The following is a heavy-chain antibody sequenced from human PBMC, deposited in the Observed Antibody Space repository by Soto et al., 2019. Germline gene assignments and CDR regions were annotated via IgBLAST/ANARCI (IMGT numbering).Heavy chain of an antibody. CDR1: GFTFSSYA. Sequence: PGGSLRLSCAASGFTFSSYAMHWVRQAPGKGPEWVASITSSGSNIYYADSVKGRFTISRDNAKNSLYLQMNSLRAEDTAVYYCARGQHYYDSSGYPGYWGQGTLVTVSS. CDR2: ITSSGSNI. CDR3: ARGQHYYDSSGYPGY. V-gene: IGHV3-21*04. J-gene: IGHJ4*02. D-gene: IGHD3-22*01.